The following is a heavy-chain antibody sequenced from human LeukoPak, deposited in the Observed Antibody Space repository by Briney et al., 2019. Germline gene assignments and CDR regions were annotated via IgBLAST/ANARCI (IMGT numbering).Heavy chain of an antibody. J-gene: IGHJ4*02. CDR1: GGTFSSYA. CDR2: IIPIFGTA. D-gene: IGHD2-2*01. V-gene: IGHV1-69*05. CDR3: AKDRSVYCSSTSCYLLIDY. Sequence: SVKVSCKASGGTFSSYAISWVRQAPGQGLEWMGGIIPIFGTANYAQKFQGRVTITTDESTTTAYMELSSLRAEDTAVYYCAKDRSVYCSSTSCYLLIDYWGQGTLVTVSS.